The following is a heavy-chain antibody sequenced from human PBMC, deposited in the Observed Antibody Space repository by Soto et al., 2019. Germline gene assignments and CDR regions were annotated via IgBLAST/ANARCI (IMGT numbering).Heavy chain of an antibody. CDR3: ARHPPKSIRYSDWFHRGYYGMDV. J-gene: IGHJ6*02. CDR2: IYYSGST. Sequence: SETLSLTCTVSGGSISSSSYYWGWIRQPPGKGLEWIGSIYYSGSTYYNPSLKSRVTISVDTSKNQFSLKLSSVTAADTAVYYCARHPPKSIRYSDWFHRGYYGMDVWGQGTTVTVSS. V-gene: IGHV4-39*01. CDR1: GGSISSSSYY. D-gene: IGHD3-9*01.